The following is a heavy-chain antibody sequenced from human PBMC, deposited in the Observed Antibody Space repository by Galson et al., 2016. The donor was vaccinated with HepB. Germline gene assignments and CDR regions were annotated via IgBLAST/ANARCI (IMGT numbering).Heavy chain of an antibody. D-gene: IGHD3-10*01. J-gene: IGHJ3*01. CDR3: ARDRYYGSGSYYNGAFDF. CDR2: VNWNSGSI. CDR1: GFTFDGYA. Sequence: SLRLSCAASGFTFDGYAMHWVRQIPGKGLEWVSGVNWNSGSIGYADSVKGRVTISRDNAQSILYLQMNTLRAEDTALYYCARDRYYGSGSYYNGAFDFWGQGTMVTVSS. V-gene: IGHV3-9*01.